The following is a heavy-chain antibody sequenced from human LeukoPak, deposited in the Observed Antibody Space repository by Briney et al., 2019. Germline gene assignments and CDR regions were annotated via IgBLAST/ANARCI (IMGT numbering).Heavy chain of an antibody. CDR3: ARLWRDIVVVPAAIAQFDY. CDR2: ISAYNGNT. CDR1: GYTFTSYG. J-gene: IGHJ4*02. D-gene: IGHD2-2*01. Sequence: ASVKVSCKASGYTFTSYGISWVRQAPGQGLEWMGWISAYNGNTNYAQKLQGRVTTTTDTSTSTAYMELRSLRSDDTAVYYCARLWRDIVVVPAAIAQFDYWGQGTLVTVSP. V-gene: IGHV1-18*01.